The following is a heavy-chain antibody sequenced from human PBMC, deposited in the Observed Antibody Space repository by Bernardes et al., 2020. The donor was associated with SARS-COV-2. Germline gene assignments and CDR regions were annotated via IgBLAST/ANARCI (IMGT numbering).Heavy chain of an antibody. CDR1: GFTFSSYG. V-gene: IGHV3-30*18. Sequence: GGSLRLSCAASGFTFSSYGMHWVRQAPGKGLEWVAVISYDGSNKYYADSVKGRFTISRDNSKNTLYLQMNSLRAEDTAVYYCAKVGGSSWYPDAFDIWGQGTMVTVSS. CDR3: AKVGGSSWYPDAFDI. CDR2: ISYDGSNK. D-gene: IGHD6-13*01. J-gene: IGHJ3*02.